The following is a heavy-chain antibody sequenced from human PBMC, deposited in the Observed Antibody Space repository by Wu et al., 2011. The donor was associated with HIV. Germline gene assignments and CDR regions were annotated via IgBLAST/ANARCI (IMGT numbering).Heavy chain of an antibody. V-gene: IGHV1-69*09. D-gene: IGHD6-25*01. Sequence: QVQLVQSGTEVKKPGASVKVSCKASGYTFTEYDITWVRQAPGQGLEWMGRIIPSIGITHYAQKFQGRVTISADKSTSTAYIEVSSLKSEDTAVYFCARDTHRGASGRYDYWGQGTLITVSS. CDR2: IIPSIGIT. CDR3: ARDTHRGASGRYDY. CDR1: GYTFTEYD. J-gene: IGHJ4*02.